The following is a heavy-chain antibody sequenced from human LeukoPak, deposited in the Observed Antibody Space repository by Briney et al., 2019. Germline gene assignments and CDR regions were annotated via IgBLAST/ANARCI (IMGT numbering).Heavy chain of an antibody. V-gene: IGHV1-8*01. CDR3: ARVYRTDFYYYMDV. CDR1: GYTFTRYD. Sequence: ASVGVSCKASGYTFTRYDINWVRQATGQGLEGMGWMNPNSGNTVYAQKFQGGVTMTRNTSISTAYMELSSLRSEDTAVYYCARVYRTDFYYYMDVWGKGTTVTASS. J-gene: IGHJ6*03. D-gene: IGHD4-11*01. CDR2: MNPNSGNT.